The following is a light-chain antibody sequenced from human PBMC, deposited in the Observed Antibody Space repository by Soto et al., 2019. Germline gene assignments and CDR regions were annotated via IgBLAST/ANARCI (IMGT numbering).Light chain of an antibody. CDR1: ESVTNY. Sequence: DIVLTQSPATLSLSPGERVTLSCRASESVTNYLAWYQQKPGQAPRLLVYDVSNRATGIPARFSGGGSGTDFTLTISNLEPEDFAVYYCQQRSDWPWTFGQGTKVDIK. V-gene: IGKV3-11*01. CDR2: DVS. CDR3: QQRSDWPWT. J-gene: IGKJ1*01.